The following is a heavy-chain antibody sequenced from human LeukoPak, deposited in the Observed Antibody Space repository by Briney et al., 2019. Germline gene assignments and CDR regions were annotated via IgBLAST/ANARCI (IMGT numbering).Heavy chain of an antibody. CDR3: AREIGGSGSFDY. V-gene: IGHV4-30-2*01. J-gene: IGHJ4*02. CDR1: GGSLTTGGYS. CDR2: IYHSGST. Sequence: SATLSLTFAVSGGSLTTGGYSWSWVRQPPGEGLEWVGYIYHSGSTYYNPSLKSRVTISVDRSKNQFSLKLSSVTAADTAVYYCAREIGGSGSFDYWGQGTLVTVSS. D-gene: IGHD3-10*01.